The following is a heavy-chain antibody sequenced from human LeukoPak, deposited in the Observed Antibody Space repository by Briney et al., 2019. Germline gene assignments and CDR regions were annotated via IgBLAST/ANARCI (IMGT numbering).Heavy chain of an antibody. CDR1: GGSFSGYY. Sequence: SETLFLTCAVYGGSFSGYYWSWIRQPPGKGLEWIGEIHHSGSTNYNPSLKSRVTISVDTSKNQFSLKLSSVTAADTAVYYCARARGYSYGTGWFDPWGQGTLVTVSS. J-gene: IGHJ5*02. CDR2: IHHSGST. CDR3: ARARGYSYGTGWFDP. V-gene: IGHV4-34*01. D-gene: IGHD5-18*01.